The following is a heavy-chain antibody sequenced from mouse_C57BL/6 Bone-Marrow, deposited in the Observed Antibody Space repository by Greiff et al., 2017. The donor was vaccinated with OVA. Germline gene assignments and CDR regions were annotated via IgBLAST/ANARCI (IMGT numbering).Heavy chain of an antibody. CDR3: ARHEEEETMVRRAWFAY. J-gene: IGHJ3*01. CDR2: FYPGSGSI. V-gene: IGHV1-62-2*01. CDR1: GYTFTEYT. Sequence: QVQLQQSGAELVKPGASVKLSCKASGYTFTEYTIHWVKQRSGQGLEWIGWFYPGSGSIKYNEKFKDKATLTADKSSSTVYMELSRLTSEDSAVYFCARHEEEETMVRRAWFAYWGQGTLVTVSA. D-gene: IGHD2-1*01.